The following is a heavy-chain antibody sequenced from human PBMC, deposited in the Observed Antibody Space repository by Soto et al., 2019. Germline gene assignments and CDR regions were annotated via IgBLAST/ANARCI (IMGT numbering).Heavy chain of an antibody. V-gene: IGHV4-59*01. Sequence: SETLSLTCTVSGGSMKNYFWTWIRQPPGKGLEWIGYIHYSGTTSFFPSYNPSLRSRVTISEDTSKNQFSLKLLSVTTADTAVYFCAAGEASSRNLAPYYLDFWGQGTLVTVSS. CDR1: GGSMKNYF. CDR2: IHYSGTT. J-gene: IGHJ4*02. D-gene: IGHD6-13*01. CDR3: AAGEASSRNLAPYYLDF.